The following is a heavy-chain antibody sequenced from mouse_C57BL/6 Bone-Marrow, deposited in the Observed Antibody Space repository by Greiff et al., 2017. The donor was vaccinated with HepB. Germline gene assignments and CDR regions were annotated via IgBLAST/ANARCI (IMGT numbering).Heavy chain of an antibody. Sequence: EVQLQQSGAELVRPGASVKLSCTASGFNIKDDYMHWVKQRPEQGLEWIGWIDPENGDTEYASKFQGKATITADTSSNTDYLQLSSLTSEDTAVYYCTMVGFDYWGQGTTLTVSS. J-gene: IGHJ2*01. V-gene: IGHV14-4*01. CDR1: GFNIKDDY. D-gene: IGHD1-1*02. CDR2: IDPENGDT. CDR3: TMVGFDY.